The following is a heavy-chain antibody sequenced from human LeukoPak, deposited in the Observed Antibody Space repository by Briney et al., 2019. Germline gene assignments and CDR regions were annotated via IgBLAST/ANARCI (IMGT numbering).Heavy chain of an antibody. CDR1: GGSFSGYY. D-gene: IGHD2/OR15-2a*01. CDR2: INHSGST. Sequence: KPSETLSLTCAVYGGSFSGYYWSWIRQPPGKGLEWIGEINHSGSTNYNPSLKSRVTISVDTSKNQFSLKLSSVTAADTAVYYCAGHHPRNTVDFWGQGTLVTVSS. CDR3: AGHHPRNTVDF. J-gene: IGHJ4*02. V-gene: IGHV4-34*01.